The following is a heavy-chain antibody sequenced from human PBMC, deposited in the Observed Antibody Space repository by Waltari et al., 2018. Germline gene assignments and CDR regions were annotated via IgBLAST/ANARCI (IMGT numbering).Heavy chain of an antibody. J-gene: IGHJ4*02. Sequence: QLQLQESGPGLVKPSETLSLTCTVSGGSISSRSYYWGWIRQPPGKGLEWIGSIYYSGSTYYNPSLKSRVTIFVDTSRNQFSLKLSSVTAADTAVYYCARQRGAVRGVMSEFDYWGQGTLVTVSS. CDR1: GGSISSRSYY. CDR2: IYYSGST. D-gene: IGHD3-10*01. CDR3: ARQRGAVRGVMSEFDY. V-gene: IGHV4-39*01.